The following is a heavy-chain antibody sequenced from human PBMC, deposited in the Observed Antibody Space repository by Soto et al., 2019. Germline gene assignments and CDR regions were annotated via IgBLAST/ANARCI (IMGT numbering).Heavy chain of an antibody. Sequence: SLRLSCAASGFTFSSYSMNWVRQAPGKGLEWVSSISSSSSYIYYADSVKGRFTISRDNAKNSLYLQMNSLRAEDTAVYYCARGKRTEVVPFYYWGQGTLVTVSS. V-gene: IGHV3-21*01. D-gene: IGHD2-15*01. J-gene: IGHJ4*02. CDR2: ISSSSSYI. CDR3: ARGKRTEVVPFYY. CDR1: GFTFSSYS.